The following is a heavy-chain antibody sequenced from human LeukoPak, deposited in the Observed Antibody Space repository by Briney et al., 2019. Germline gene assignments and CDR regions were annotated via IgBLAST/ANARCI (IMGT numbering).Heavy chain of an antibody. J-gene: IGHJ4*02. CDR2: IHYSGRT. CDR1: GGSMTTYY. CDR3: ARDNPTMITPSEY. Sequence: PSETLSLTCTVSGGSMTTYYWSWIREAPGKGLEWIGNIHYSGRTNYHPSLKSRVTISVDTSKNQFSLKLRSVTAADTAVYYCARDNPTMITPSEYWGQGTLVTVSP. V-gene: IGHV4-59*01. D-gene: IGHD3-16*01.